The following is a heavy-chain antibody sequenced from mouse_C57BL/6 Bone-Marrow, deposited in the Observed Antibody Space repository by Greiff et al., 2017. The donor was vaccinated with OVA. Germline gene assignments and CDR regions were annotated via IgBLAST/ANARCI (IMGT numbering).Heavy chain of an antibody. V-gene: IGHV14-2*01. Sequence: VQLQQSGAELVKPGASVKLSCTASGFNIKDYYMHWVKQRTEQGLEWIGRIDPEDGETKYAPNFPGKATITADTSSNTAYLQLSSLTSEDTAVYYCARGVTTVYYAMDYWGQGTSVTVSS. CDR2: IDPEDGET. J-gene: IGHJ4*01. CDR3: ARGVTTVYYAMDY. CDR1: GFNIKDYY. D-gene: IGHD2-2*01.